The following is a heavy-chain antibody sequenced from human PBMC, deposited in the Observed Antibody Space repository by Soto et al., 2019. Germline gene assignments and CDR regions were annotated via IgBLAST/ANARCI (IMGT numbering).Heavy chain of an antibody. V-gene: IGHV3-21*01. J-gene: IGHJ3*01. CDR3: VRGGYCTTSACDGSSWAAFDL. CDR1: GFTLSGYS. Sequence: EVQVVESGGGLVKPGGSLRLSCAASGFTLSGYSINWVRQAPGKGLEWVSSISHSGGTIYYADSVKGRFTISRDNAKDELGLQLNSLRAEDTAVYYCVRGGYCTTSACDGSSWAAFDLWGQGTMVTVSS. CDR2: ISHSGGTI. D-gene: IGHD2-8*01.